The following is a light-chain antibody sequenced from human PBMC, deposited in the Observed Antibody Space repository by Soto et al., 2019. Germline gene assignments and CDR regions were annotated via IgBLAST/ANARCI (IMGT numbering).Light chain of an antibody. V-gene: IGKV3-15*01. CDR3: QQYHNWPPKST. CDR1: QSVSSN. J-gene: IGKJ1*01. Sequence: EIVLTQSPATLSVSPGERATLSCRASQSVSSNLAWYQQKPGQAPRLLIYGASTRVTGIPARFSGSESGTEFTLTISSLQSEDFAVYFCQQYHNWPPKSTFGQGTKVEIK. CDR2: GAS.